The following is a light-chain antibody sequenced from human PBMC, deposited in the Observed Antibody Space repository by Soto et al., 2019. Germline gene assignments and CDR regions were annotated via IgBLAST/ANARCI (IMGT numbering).Light chain of an antibody. CDR3: CSYAGTSSYV. J-gene: IGLJ1*01. V-gene: IGLV2-23*02. CDR1: NSDVGNYNF. CDR2: DVN. Sequence: QSVLTQPASVSGSPGQSITISCTGTNSDVGNYNFVSWYQHHPGKAPKLMIYDVNKRPSGVSDRFSGSKSGNTASLTISGLQAEDEADYYCCSYAGTSSYVFGTGTKLTVL.